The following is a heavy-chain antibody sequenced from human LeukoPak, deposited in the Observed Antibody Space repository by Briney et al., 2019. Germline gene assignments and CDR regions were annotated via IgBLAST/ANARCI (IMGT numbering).Heavy chain of an antibody. J-gene: IGHJ6*02. D-gene: IGHD3-10*01. CDR3: ARDVALWFAEFPLTYYGMDV. Sequence: ASVKVSCKASGYTFTSYGISWVRQAPGQGLEWMGWISAYNGNTNYAQKLQGRVTMTTDTSTSTAYMELRSLRSDDTAVYYCARDVALWFAEFPLTYYGMDVWGQGTTVTVSS. V-gene: IGHV1-18*01. CDR2: ISAYNGNT. CDR1: GYTFTSYG.